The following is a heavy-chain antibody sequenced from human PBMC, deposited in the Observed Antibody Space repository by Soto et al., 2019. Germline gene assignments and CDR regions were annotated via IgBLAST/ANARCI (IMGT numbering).Heavy chain of an antibody. CDR2: IYYSGST. CDR1: GGSISSSSYY. Sequence: SETLSLTCTVSGGSISSSSYYWGWIRQPPGKGLEWIGSIYYSGSTYYNPSLKSRVTISVDTSKNQFSLKLSSVTAADTAVYYCARHRVARIVGATWFDDWGQGTLVTVSS. CDR3: ARHRVARIVGATWFDD. J-gene: IGHJ5*02. V-gene: IGHV4-39*01. D-gene: IGHD1-26*01.